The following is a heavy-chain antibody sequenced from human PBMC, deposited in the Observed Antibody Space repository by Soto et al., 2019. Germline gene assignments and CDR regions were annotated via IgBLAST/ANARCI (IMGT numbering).Heavy chain of an antibody. CDR2: VSNDGSNK. CDR3: AKDIGSSSWYCFATLDF. Sequence: QVQLVESGGGVVQPGRSLRLSCAASGFTFSSYGMHWVRQAPGKGLEWVAVVSNDGSNKYYADSVKGRFTISRDNSKSTLSLQINSPRAEDTAVYYCAKDIGSSSWYCFATLDFWGQGTLVNVSS. J-gene: IGHJ4*02. CDR1: GFTFSSYG. V-gene: IGHV3-30*18. D-gene: IGHD6-13*01.